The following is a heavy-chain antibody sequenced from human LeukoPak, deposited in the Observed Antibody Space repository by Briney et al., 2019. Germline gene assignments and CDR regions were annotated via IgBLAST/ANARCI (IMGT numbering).Heavy chain of an antibody. CDR1: GGSISSSSYY. J-gene: IGHJ4*02. D-gene: IGHD3-22*01. CDR2: IYYSGST. CDR3: ARDSPKYYYDSSGLD. V-gene: IGHV4-39*06. Sequence: SETLSLTCTVSGGSISSSSYYWGWIRQPPGKGLEWIGSIYYSGSTYYNPSLKSRVTISVDTSKNQFTLKLLSVTAADTAVYYCARDSPKYYYDSSGLDWGQGTLVTVSS.